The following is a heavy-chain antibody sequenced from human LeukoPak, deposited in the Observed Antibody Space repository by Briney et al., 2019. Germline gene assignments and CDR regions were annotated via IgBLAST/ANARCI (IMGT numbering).Heavy chain of an antibody. V-gene: IGHV1-8*01. CDR2: MNPNSGNT. J-gene: IGHJ4*02. Sequence: ASVKVSCKASGYTFTSYDINWVRQATGQGPEWMGWMNPNSGNTGYAQKFQGRVTMTRNTSISTAYMELSSLRSEDTAVYYCARGINRWFGELYPYWGQGTLVTVSS. D-gene: IGHD3-10*01. CDR1: GYTFTSYD. CDR3: ARGINRWFGELYPY.